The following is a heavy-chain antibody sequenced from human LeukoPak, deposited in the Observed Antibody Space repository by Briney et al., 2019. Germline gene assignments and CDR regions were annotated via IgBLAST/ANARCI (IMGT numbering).Heavy chain of an antibody. V-gene: IGHV3-23*01. CDR3: ARDYGGSSPFDY. Sequence: GGSLRLSCATSGFTFSSYAMSWVRQAPGKGLEWVSAISGSGGSTYYADSVKGRFTISRDNAKNSLYLHMNSLRAEDTAVYYCARDYGGSSPFDYWGQGTLVTVSS. CDR2: ISGSGGST. CDR1: GFTFSSYA. J-gene: IGHJ4*02. D-gene: IGHD4-23*01.